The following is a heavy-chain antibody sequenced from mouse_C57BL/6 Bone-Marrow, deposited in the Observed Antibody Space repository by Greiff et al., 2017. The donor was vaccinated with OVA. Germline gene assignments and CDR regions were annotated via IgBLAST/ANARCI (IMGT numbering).Heavy chain of an antibody. D-gene: IGHD1-1*01. Sequence: EVQLVESGGGLVKPGGSLKLSCAASGFTFSDYGMHWVRQAPEKGLEWVAYISSGSSTIYYADTVKGRFTISRDNAKNTLFLQMTSLRSEDTAMYYCARTVVPPYYAMDYWGQGTSVTVSS. CDR1: GFTFSDYG. CDR2: ISSGSSTI. CDR3: ARTVVPPYYAMDY. V-gene: IGHV5-17*01. J-gene: IGHJ4*01.